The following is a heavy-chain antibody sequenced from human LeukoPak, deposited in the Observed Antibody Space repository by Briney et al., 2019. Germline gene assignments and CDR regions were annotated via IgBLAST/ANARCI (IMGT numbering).Heavy chain of an antibody. Sequence: SETLSLTXTVSGGSIGSYYWSWIRQPPGKGVEWIGYIYYSGSTNYNPSLKSRVTISVDTSKNQFSLKLSSVTAADTAVYYCARGPRYDSSGYLHYYYYMDVWGKGTTVTVSS. CDR2: IYYSGST. J-gene: IGHJ6*03. CDR1: GGSIGSYY. V-gene: IGHV4-59*01. CDR3: ARGPRYDSSGYLHYYYYMDV. D-gene: IGHD3-22*01.